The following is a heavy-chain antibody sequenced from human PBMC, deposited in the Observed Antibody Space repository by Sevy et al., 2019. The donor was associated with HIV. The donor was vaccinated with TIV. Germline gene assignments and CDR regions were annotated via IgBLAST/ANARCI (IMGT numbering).Heavy chain of an antibody. CDR2: IYHSGST. Sequence: SETLSLTCTVSGYSISSGYYWGWIRQPPGKGLEWIGSIYHSGSTYYNPSLKSRVTISVDTSKNQFSLKLSSVTAADTAVYYCARGGAAIEYYYYGMDVWGQGTTVTVSS. D-gene: IGHD3-16*02. CDR3: ARGGAAIEYYYYGMDV. CDR1: GYSISSGYY. V-gene: IGHV4-38-2*02. J-gene: IGHJ6*02.